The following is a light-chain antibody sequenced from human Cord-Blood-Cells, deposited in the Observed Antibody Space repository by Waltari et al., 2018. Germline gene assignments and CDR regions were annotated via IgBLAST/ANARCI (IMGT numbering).Light chain of an antibody. Sequence: DIVLTPSPATLSLSRGERATLSCRASQSVSSYLAWYQQKPGQAPRLLIYDASNRATGIPARFSGSGSGTDFTLTISSLEPEDFAVYYCQQRSNWLLTFGGGTKVEIK. CDR2: DAS. CDR3: QQRSNWLLT. J-gene: IGKJ4*01. CDR1: QSVSSY. V-gene: IGKV3-11*01.